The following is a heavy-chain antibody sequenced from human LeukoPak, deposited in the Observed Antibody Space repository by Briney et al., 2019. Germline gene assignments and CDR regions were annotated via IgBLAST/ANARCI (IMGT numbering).Heavy chain of an antibody. D-gene: IGHD2-2*02. J-gene: IGHJ5*02. CDR1: GYSISSGYY. V-gene: IGHV4-38-2*02. CDR3: ASIVVVPAAIDS. Sequence: SETLSLTCTVSGYSISSGYYWGWIRQPPGRGLEWIGSIYHSGSTYYNPSLKSRVTISVDTSKNQFSLKLSSVTAADTAVYYCASIVVVPAAIDSWGQGTLVTVSS. CDR2: IYHSGST.